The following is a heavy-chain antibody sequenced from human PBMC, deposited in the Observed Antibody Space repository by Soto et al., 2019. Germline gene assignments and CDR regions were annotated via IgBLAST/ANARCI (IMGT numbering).Heavy chain of an antibody. J-gene: IGHJ3*02. CDR3: ARHRSRDAFDI. D-gene: IGHD6-13*01. V-gene: IGHV3-7*01. CDR2: IKQDGSEK. CDR1: GFTFSSYW. Sequence: GGSLRLSCAASGFTFSSYWMSWVRQAPGKGLEWVANIKQDGSEKYYVDSVKGRFTISRDNAKNSLYLQMKSLRAEDTAVYYCARHRSRDAFDIWGQGTMVTVSS.